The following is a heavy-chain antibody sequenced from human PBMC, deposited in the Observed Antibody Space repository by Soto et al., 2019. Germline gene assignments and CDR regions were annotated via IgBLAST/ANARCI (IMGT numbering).Heavy chain of an antibody. V-gene: IGHV1-69*13. CDR2: IIPIFGTA. Sequence: SVKVSCKASGGTFSSYAISWVRQAPGQGLEWMGGIIPIFGTANYAQKFQGRVTITADESTSTAYMELSSLRSEDTAVYYCATFRDGYNSEYFDYWGQGTLVTSPQ. CDR1: GGTFSSYA. D-gene: IGHD5-12*01. CDR3: ATFRDGYNSEYFDY. J-gene: IGHJ4*02.